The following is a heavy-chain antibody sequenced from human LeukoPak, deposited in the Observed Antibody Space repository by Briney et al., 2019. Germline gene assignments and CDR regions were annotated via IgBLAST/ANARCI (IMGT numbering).Heavy chain of an antibody. CDR3: ARDLPLGSMGGSAFDL. D-gene: IGHD2-15*01. CDR1: GGTFSSYA. J-gene: IGHJ4*02. V-gene: IGHV1-69*06. Sequence: GASVKVSCKASGGTFSSYAISWVRQAPGQGREWMGGIIPIFGTANYAQKFQGRVTITADKSTSTAYMELSSLRSEDTAVYYCARDLPLGSMGGSAFDLWGQGTLVIVSS. CDR2: IIPIFGTA.